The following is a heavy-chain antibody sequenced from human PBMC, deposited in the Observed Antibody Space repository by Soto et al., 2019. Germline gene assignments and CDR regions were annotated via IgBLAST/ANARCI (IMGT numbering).Heavy chain of an antibody. Sequence: ASVKVSCKASGYTVTSYGISWVRQAPGQGLEWMGWISAYNGNTNYAQKLQGRVTMTTDTSTSTAYMELRSLRSDDTAVYYCARGDIVVVPAAHNWFDPWGQGTLVTVSS. CDR2: ISAYNGNT. V-gene: IGHV1-18*01. CDR1: GYTVTSYG. D-gene: IGHD2-2*01. J-gene: IGHJ5*02. CDR3: ARGDIVVVPAAHNWFDP.